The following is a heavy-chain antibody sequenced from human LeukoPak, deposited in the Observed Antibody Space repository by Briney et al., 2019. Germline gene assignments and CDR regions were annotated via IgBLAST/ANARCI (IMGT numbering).Heavy chain of an antibody. CDR3: ARRLFGSGWYIDY. J-gene: IGHJ4*02. V-gene: IGHV4-39*01. CDR2: IHYGVST. CDR1: GGSISSSSY. D-gene: IGHD6-19*01. Sequence: SETLSLTCTVSGGSISSSSYWGWIRQPPGKGLEWIGSIHYGVSTYYNPSLDSRVSISADTSNNQFSLRLMSATAADTAVYYCARRLFGSGWYIDYWGQGTLVTVSS.